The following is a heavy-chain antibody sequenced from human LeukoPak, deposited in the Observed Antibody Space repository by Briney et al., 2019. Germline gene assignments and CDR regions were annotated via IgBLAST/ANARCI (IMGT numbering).Heavy chain of an antibody. CDR2: ISYHGSNK. Sequence: GGSLRLSCAASGFIFSSHCMHWVRQAPGKGLEWVAVISYHGSNKYNADSVKGRFTISRDNSKNTLYLQMNSLRVEDTAVYYCARDPNLGDCSSSSCNFPIDYWGQGTLVTVSS. CDR1: GFIFSSHC. CDR3: ARDPNLGDCSSSSCNFPIDY. J-gene: IGHJ4*02. D-gene: IGHD2-2*01. V-gene: IGHV3-30*03.